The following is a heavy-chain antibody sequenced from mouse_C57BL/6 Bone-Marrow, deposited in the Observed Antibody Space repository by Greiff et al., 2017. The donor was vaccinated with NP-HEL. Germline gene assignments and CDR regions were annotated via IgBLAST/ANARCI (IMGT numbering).Heavy chain of an antibody. CDR1: GFTFSDYY. J-gene: IGHJ4*01. D-gene: IGHD3-2*02. V-gene: IGHV5-16*01. CDR3: ARRAQATGAMDY. CDR2: INYDGSST. Sequence: EVMLVESEGGLVQPGGSMKLSCTASGFTFSDYYMAWVRQVPEKGLEWVANINYDGSSTYYLDSLKSRFIISRDNAKNILYLQMSRLKSEDAATYYCARRAQATGAMDYWGQGTSVTVSS.